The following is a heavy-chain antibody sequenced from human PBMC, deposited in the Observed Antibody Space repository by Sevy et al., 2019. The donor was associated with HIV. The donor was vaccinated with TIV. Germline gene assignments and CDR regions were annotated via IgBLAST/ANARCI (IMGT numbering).Heavy chain of an antibody. J-gene: IGHJ5*01. CDR2: IKSKSDGGTR. CDR1: GLTVSNAW. D-gene: IGHD3-9*01. Sequence: GGSLRLSCAASGLTVSNAWMNWVRQAPGKGLEWVGRIKSKSDGGTRDLAAPGKGRVSISRDASRNTVSLEISSLKIEDTGMYYCAAGLGKSDFDSWGQGTLVTVSS. CDR3: AAGLGKSDFDS. V-gene: IGHV3-15*01.